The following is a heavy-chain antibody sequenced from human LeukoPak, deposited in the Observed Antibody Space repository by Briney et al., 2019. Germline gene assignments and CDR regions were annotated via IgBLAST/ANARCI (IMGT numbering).Heavy chain of an antibody. V-gene: IGHV3-21*01. J-gene: IGHJ4*02. CDR3: ARDNDWNPFDY. Sequence: GGSLRLSCAASGFTFSSYSMNWVRQAPGKGLEWVSSISSSGSYIYYADSVKGRFTISRDNAKNSLYLQMNSLRAEDTAVYYCARDNDWNPFDYWGQGTLVTVSS. CDR2: ISSSGSYI. D-gene: IGHD1-1*01. CDR1: GFTFSSYS.